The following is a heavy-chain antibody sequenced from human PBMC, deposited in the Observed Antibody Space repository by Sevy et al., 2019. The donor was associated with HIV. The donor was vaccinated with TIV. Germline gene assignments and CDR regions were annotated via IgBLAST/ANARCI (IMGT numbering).Heavy chain of an antibody. V-gene: IGHV3-7*01. J-gene: IGHJ4*02. CDR1: GFTFSSYW. D-gene: IGHD2-15*01. Sequence: GSLRLSCAASGFTFSSYWMSWVRQAPGKGLEWVANIKQDGSEKYYVDSVKGRFTISRDNAKNSLYLQMNSLRAEDTAVYYCARDILGYCSGGSCFPAGWGQGTLVTVSS. CDR3: ARDILGYCSGGSCFPAG. CDR2: IKQDGSEK.